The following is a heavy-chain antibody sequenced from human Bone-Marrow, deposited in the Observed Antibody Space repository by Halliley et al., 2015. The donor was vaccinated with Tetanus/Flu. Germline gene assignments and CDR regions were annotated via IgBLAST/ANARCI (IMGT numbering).Heavy chain of an antibody. CDR1: GYRFTNFW. V-gene: IGHV5-51*03. J-gene: IGHJ4*01. D-gene: IGHD6-13*01. CDR2: IYPRDSET. CDR3: ARGVAAVGYYFDS. Sequence: QLVQSGAEIKKPGESLKISCRGSGYRFTNFWIGWVRQMPGKGLEGMGMIYPRDSETRYSPSFQGQDTISADNSMNTAHLQWSSLRASDTAFYYWARGVAAVGYYFDSWGQGALVSVSS.